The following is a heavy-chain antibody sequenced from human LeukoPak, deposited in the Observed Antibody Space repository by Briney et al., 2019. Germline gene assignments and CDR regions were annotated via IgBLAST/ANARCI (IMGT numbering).Heavy chain of an antibody. D-gene: IGHD5-12*01. CDR3: AKDLGSGYVRGGYFDY. J-gene: IGHJ4*02. Sequence: GGSLRLSCAASGFSFTTYGMHWVRQAPGKGLEWVALIWYDGSNKYYADSVKGRFTISRDNSKNTLYLQMNSLRAEDTAVYYCAKDLGSGYVRGGYFDYWGQGTLVTVCS. CDR2: IWYDGSNK. V-gene: IGHV3-33*06. CDR1: GFSFTTYG.